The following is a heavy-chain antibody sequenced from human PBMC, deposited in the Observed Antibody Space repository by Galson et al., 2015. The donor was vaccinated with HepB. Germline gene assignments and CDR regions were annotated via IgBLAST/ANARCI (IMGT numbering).Heavy chain of an antibody. CDR2: ISYDGSNK. Sequence: SLRLSCAASGFTFSSYAMHWVRQAPGKGLEWVAVISYDGSNKYYADSVKGRFTISRDNSKNTLYLQMNSLRAEDTAVYYCARDTHVVVPAAASDYWGQGTLVTVSS. D-gene: IGHD2-2*01. CDR1: GFTFSSYA. CDR3: ARDTHVVVPAAASDY. J-gene: IGHJ4*02. V-gene: IGHV3-30-3*01.